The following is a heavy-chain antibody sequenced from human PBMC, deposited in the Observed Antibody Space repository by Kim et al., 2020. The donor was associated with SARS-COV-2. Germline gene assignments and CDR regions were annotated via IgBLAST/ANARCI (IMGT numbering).Heavy chain of an antibody. CDR3: ARGVYVTRATVGAWDV. V-gene: IGHV3-66*01. J-gene: IGHJ3*01. CDR1: GFTFSNAG. D-gene: IGHD6-6*01. CDR2: IYSGGST. Sequence: GGSLRLSCAASGFTFSNAGMNWVRQAPGKGLEWVSVIYSGGSTNYADYAVGRLASFTDNSENTPYLRMIRIRVVDTVANYCARGVYVTRATVGAWDVWG.